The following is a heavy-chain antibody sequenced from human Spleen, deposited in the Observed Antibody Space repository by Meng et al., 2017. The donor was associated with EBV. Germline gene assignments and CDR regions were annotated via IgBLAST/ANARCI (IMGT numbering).Heavy chain of an antibody. CDR2: IYHSGST. V-gene: IGHV4-4*02. CDR1: CGSNTSSNR. CDR3: ANHIVGPTGRDY. Sequence: QLQESGPGVMTPSGTLSRSCAFSCGSNTSSNRWIWVRQPPGRGLEWIGDIYHSGSTNYNPSLKSRVTMSVDTSKNQFSLKLSSVTAEDTAVYYCANHIVGPTGRDYWGQGTLVTVSS. D-gene: IGHD1-26*01. J-gene: IGHJ4*02.